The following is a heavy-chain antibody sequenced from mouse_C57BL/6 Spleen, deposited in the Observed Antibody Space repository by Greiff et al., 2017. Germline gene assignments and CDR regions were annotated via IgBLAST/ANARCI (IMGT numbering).Heavy chain of an antibody. CDR1: GYSFTDYN. D-gene: IGHD2-3*01. Sequence: EVKLQQSGPELVKPGASVKISCKASGYSFTDYNMNWVKQSNGKSLEWIGVINPNYGTTSYNQKFKGKATLTVDQSSSTAYMQLNSLTSEDSAVYYCASYDGPLYYAMDYWGQGTSVTVSS. CDR2: INPNYGTT. J-gene: IGHJ4*01. V-gene: IGHV1-39*01. CDR3: ASYDGPLYYAMDY.